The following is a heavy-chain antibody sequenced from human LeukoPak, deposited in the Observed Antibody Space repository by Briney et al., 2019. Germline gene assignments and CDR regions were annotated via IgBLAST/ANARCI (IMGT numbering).Heavy chain of an antibody. CDR3: ARVDYYDSSAQKESRGLVDY. CDR1: GGSFSGYY. V-gene: IGHV4-34*01. D-gene: IGHD3-22*01. Sequence: SETQSLTCAVYGGSFSGYYWSWIRQPPGKGLEWIGEINHSGSTNYNPSLKSRVTISVDTSKNQFSLKLSSVTAADTAVYYCARVDYYDSSAQKESRGLVDYWGQGTLVTVSS. CDR2: INHSGST. J-gene: IGHJ4*02.